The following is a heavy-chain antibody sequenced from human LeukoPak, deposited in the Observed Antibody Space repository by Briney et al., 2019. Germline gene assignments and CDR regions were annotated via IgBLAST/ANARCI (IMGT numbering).Heavy chain of an antibody. CDR3: AREGYESSSSWGYFDY. D-gene: IGHD6-13*01. Sequence: ASVKVSCKASGYTFTSYTMNWVRQAPGQGLEWVGWINTNTGKSTYAQGFTGRFVFSLDTSVSTTYLQINSLKAEDTAVYYCAREGYESSSSWGYFDYWGQGTLVTVSS. CDR1: GYTFTSYT. J-gene: IGHJ4*02. CDR2: INTNTGKS. V-gene: IGHV7-4-1*02.